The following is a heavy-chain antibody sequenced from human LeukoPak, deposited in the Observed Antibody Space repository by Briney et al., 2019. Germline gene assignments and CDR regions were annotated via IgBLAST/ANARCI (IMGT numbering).Heavy chain of an antibody. J-gene: IGHJ6*02. CDR2: IYYSGST. CDR1: GGSISSSSYY. Sequence: SETLSLTCTVSGGSISSSSYYWGWIRQPPGKGLEWIGSIYYSGSTYYNPSLESRVTISVDTSKNQFSLKLSSVTAADTAVYYCARHGCSSTSCYRSAARPDYYGMDVWGQGTTVTVSS. CDR3: ARHGCSSTSCYRSAARPDYYGMDV. D-gene: IGHD2-2*02. V-gene: IGHV4-39*01.